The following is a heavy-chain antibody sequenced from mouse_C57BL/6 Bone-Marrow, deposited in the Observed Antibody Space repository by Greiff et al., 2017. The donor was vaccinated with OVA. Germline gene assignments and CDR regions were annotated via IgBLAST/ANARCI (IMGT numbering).Heavy chain of an antibody. Sequence: QVQLQQSGAELVRPGASVKLSCKASGYTFTDYYINWVKQRPGQGLEWIARIYPGSGNTYYNEKFKGKATLTAEKSSSTAYMQLSSLTSEDSAVYFGARGGEFITTVVASFDYWGQGTTLTVSS. J-gene: IGHJ2*01. D-gene: IGHD1-1*01. V-gene: IGHV1-76*01. CDR2: IYPGSGNT. CDR1: GYTFTDYY. CDR3: ARGGEFITTVVASFDY.